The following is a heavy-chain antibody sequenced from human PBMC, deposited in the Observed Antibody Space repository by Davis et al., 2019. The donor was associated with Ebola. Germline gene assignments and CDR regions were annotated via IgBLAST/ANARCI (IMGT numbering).Heavy chain of an antibody. D-gene: IGHD1-26*01. CDR3: ARGYSGSYRYWYFDL. CDR1: GYTFTGYY. Sequence: ASVKVSCKASGYTFTGYYMHWVRQAPGQGLEWMGWINPNSGGTNYAQKFQGRVTMTRDTSISTAYMELSRLRSDDTAVYYCARGYSGSYRYWYFDLWGRGTLVTVSS. V-gene: IGHV1-2*02. CDR2: INPNSGGT. J-gene: IGHJ2*01.